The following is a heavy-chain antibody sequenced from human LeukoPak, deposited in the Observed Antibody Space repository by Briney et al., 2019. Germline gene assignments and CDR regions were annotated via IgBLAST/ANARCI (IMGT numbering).Heavy chain of an antibody. V-gene: IGHV3-21*01. CDR2: ISSSSSYI. Sequence: PGGSLRLSCAASGFTFSSYSMNWDRQAPGKGLEWVSSISSSSSYIYYADSVKGRFTISRDNAKNSLYLQMNSLRAEDTAVYYCARWGIDSSGLNYWGQGTLVTVSS. CDR1: GFTFSSYS. CDR3: ARWGIDSSGLNY. D-gene: IGHD3-22*01. J-gene: IGHJ4*02.